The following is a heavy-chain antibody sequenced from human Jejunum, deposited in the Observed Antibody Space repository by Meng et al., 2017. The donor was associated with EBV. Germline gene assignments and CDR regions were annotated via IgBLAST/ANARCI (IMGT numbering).Heavy chain of an antibody. CDR1: GDSTSSSHW. Sequence: QVQLEEAGPGLVNPSGTLALPCAVSGDSTSSSHWWSWVRQPPGKGLEWIGEMHPGGSTNYNPSLKSRVTISVDNSKNQFSLKLTSVTAADTAVYYCAKSNDYSLNSWGQGTLVTVSS. V-gene: IGHV4-4*02. J-gene: IGHJ4*02. D-gene: IGHD4-11*01. CDR2: MHPGGST. CDR3: AKSNDYSLNS.